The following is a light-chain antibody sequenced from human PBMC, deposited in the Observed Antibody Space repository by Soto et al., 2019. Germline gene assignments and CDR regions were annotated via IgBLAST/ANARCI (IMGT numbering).Light chain of an antibody. J-gene: IGKJ1*01. CDR2: DAS. Sequence: EIVLTQSPATLSLSPGERATLSCRASQSVSSYLAWYQQKPGQAPRLLIYDASNRATGLPSRCSGSGSGTDFTLTISSLDPEDLAVYYFQQRSNLPWTFGQGTKVEIK. CDR1: QSVSSY. V-gene: IGKV3-11*01. CDR3: QQRSNLPWT.